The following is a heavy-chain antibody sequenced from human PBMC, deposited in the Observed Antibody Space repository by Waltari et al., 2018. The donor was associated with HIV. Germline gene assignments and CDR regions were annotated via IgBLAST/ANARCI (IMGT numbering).Heavy chain of an antibody. J-gene: IGHJ4*02. Sequence: EVQLVESGGGLVKPGGSLRLSCAASGFTFSTYSMHCVRQAPRKGLEWVSSISSSSTYIYYADSVKGRFTISRDNAKNSLYLQMNSLRAEDTAVYFCARGTYYYDSSGYYDNLPFDYWGQGTLVTVSS. V-gene: IGHV3-21*01. CDR1: GFTFSTYS. D-gene: IGHD3-22*01. CDR3: ARGTYYYDSSGYYDNLPFDY. CDR2: ISSSSTYI.